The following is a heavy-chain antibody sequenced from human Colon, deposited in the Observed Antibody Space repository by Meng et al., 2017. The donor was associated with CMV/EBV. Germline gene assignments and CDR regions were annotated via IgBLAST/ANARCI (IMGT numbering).Heavy chain of an antibody. V-gene: IGHV3-21*01. CDR2: ISSGSSYI. CDR3: ASLGYNWNDGEVDY. J-gene: IGHJ4*02. CDR1: GFNFRTHN. Sequence: GESLKISCAASGFNFRTHNMNWVRQAPGKGLEWVSSISSGSSYIYYADSVKGRFTISRDNANNSLYLQMNSLRAEDTAVYYCASLGYNWNDGEVDYWGQGTLVTVSS. D-gene: IGHD1-1*01.